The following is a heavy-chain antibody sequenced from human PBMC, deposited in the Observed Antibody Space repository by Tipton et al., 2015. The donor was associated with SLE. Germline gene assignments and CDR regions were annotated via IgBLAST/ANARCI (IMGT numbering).Heavy chain of an antibody. CDR3: ARLALKAYYFDY. Sequence: LSCTVSGGSISSSNYYWGWIRQPPGKGLEWIGSIYYNGNTYYNPSLKSRVTISVDTSKNQFSLKLSSVPAADTAVYYCARLALKAYYFDYWGQGTLVTVSS. V-gene: IGHV4-39*01. CDR1: GGSISSSNYY. CDR2: IYYNGNT. J-gene: IGHJ4*02.